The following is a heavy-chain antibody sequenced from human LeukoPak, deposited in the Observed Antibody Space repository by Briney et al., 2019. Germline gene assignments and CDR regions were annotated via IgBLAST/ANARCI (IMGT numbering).Heavy chain of an antibody. CDR2: IYYTGAT. Sequence: PSETLSLTCAVSGGSISSGVYHWGWIRQSPGEGLEWIASIYYTGATYYNPSLKSRVAIPLDTSKNQFSLKMESVTAADTAIYYCARDIPSGYHDHWGQGTLVTVSS. J-gene: IGHJ5*02. CDR1: GGSISSGVYH. V-gene: IGHV4-39*07. D-gene: IGHD3-3*01. CDR3: ARDIPSGYHDH.